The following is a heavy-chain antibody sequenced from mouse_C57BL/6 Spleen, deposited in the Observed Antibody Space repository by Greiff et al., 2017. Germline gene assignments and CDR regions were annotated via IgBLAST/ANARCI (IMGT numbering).Heavy chain of an antibody. V-gene: IGHV7-3*01. J-gene: IGHJ2*01. CDR2: IRNKANGYTT. CDR3: ARWNWDYFDY. CDR1: GFTFTDYY. Sequence: EVQVVESGGGLVQPGGSLSLSCAASGFTFTDYYMSWVRQPPGKALEWLGFIRNKANGYTTEYSASVKGRFTISRDNSQSILYLQMNALRAEDSATYYGARWNWDYFDYWGQGTTLTVSS. D-gene: IGHD4-1*01.